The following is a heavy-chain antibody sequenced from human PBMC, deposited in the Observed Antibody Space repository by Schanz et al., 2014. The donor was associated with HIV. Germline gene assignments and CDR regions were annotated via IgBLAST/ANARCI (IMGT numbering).Heavy chain of an antibody. CDR3: ARGYYDSSGYIHAFDI. V-gene: IGHV4-34*01. CDR2: INHSGNT. Sequence: QVQLQQWGAGLLKPSETLSLTCAVYAGSFSAYYWSWIRQPPGKGLEWIGKINHSGNTNYNPSLXXXXXXXXXXXKNQXXLKLSSVTAADTAVYYCARGYYDSSGYIHAFDIWGQGTMVTVSS. CDR1: AGSFSAYY. D-gene: IGHD3-22*01. J-gene: IGHJ3*02.